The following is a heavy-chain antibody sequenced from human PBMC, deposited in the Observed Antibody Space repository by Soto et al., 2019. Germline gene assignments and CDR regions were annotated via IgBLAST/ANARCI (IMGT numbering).Heavy chain of an antibody. CDR1: GFSLSTSGVG. CDR3: GHRRGSGYYYYYYGMDV. D-gene: IGHD3-22*01. CDR2: IYWNDDK. Sequence: QITLKESGPTLVKPTQTLTLTCTFSGFSLSTSGVGVGWIRQPPGKALEWLALIYWNDDKRYSPSLKSRLTITKDTSKNQVVLTMTNMDPVDTATYYCGHRRGSGYYYYYYGMDVWGQGTTVTVSS. V-gene: IGHV2-5*01. J-gene: IGHJ6*02.